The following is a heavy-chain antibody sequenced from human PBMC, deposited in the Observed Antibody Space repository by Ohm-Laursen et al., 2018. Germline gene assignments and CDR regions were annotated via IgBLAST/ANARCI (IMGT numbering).Heavy chain of an antibody. CDR3: ARANGYSYGAPDY. D-gene: IGHD5-18*01. V-gene: IGHV3-74*01. CDR2: INSDGSST. J-gene: IGHJ4*02. Sequence: SLRLSCAASGFTFSSYWMHWVRQAPGKGLVWVSRINSDGSSTSYADSVKGRFTISRDNAKNTLYLQMNSLRAEDTAVYYCARANGYSYGAPDYWGQGTLVTVSS. CDR1: GFTFSSYW.